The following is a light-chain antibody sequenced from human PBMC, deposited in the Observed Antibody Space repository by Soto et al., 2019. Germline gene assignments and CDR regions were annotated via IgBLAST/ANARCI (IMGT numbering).Light chain of an antibody. CDR3: LLYYGGAQVL. J-gene: IGLJ2*01. CDR2: STS. CDR1: AGAVTSAYY. V-gene: IGLV7-43*01. Sequence: QTVVTQEPSLTVSPEGTVTLTCAPSAGAVTSAYYTNWLQQKPGQAPRALIYSTSEKHSWTPARFSGSLLGGKAALTLSAAQPEDEADYYCLLYYGGAQVLFGGGTKLTVL.